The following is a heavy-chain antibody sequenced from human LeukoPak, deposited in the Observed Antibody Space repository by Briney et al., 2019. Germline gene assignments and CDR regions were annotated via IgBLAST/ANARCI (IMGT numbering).Heavy chain of an antibody. CDR1: GGSISGYY. J-gene: IGHJ3*02. Sequence: PSETLSLTCTVSGGSISGYYWSWIRQPAGTGLEWIGRVYTSGSTHYNPSLKSRVTMSVDTSKNQFSLKLSSVTAADTAVYYCARLITGTTTAFDIWGQGTMVTVSS. CDR3: ARLITGTTTAFDI. V-gene: IGHV4-4*07. CDR2: VYTSGST. D-gene: IGHD1-7*01.